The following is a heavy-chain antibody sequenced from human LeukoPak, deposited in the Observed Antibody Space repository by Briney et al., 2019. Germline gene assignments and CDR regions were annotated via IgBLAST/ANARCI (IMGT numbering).Heavy chain of an antibody. CDR3: ARGVPAAIGGGMDV. D-gene: IGHD2-2*02. CDR2: IYYSGST. J-gene: IGHJ6*02. Sequence: NWVRQAPGKGLEWIGYIYYSGSTYYNPSLRSRVTISVDTSKNQFSLKLSSVTAADTAVYYCARGVPAAIGGGMDVWGQGTTVTVSS. V-gene: IGHV4-31*02.